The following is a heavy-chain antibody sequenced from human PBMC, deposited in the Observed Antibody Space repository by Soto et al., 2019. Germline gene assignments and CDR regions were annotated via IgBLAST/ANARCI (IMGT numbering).Heavy chain of an antibody. CDR2: IYYSGST. V-gene: IGHV4-39*01. Sequence: SETLSLTCTVSGGSISSSSYYWGWIRQPPGKGLEWIGSIYYSGSTYYNPSLKSRVTISVDTSKNQFSLKLSSVTAADTAVYYCARHQYCSGGSCYSGFKNWFDPWGQGTLVTVSS. CDR1: GGSISSSSYY. CDR3: ARHQYCSGGSCYSGFKNWFDP. J-gene: IGHJ5*02. D-gene: IGHD2-15*01.